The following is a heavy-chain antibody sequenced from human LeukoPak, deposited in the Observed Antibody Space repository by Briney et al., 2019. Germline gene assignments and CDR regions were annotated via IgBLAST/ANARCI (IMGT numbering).Heavy chain of an antibody. CDR3: GRETIAATGTSVFFDY. Sequence: SETLSLTCAVYGGSFSGYYRSWIRQPPGKGLEWIGEINHSGSTNYNPSLKSRVTISVDTSKNQFSLKLSSVTAADTAVYYCGRETIAATGTSVFFDYWGQGTLVTVSS. CDR2: INHSGST. J-gene: IGHJ4*02. D-gene: IGHD6-13*01. V-gene: IGHV4-34*01. CDR1: GGSFSGYY.